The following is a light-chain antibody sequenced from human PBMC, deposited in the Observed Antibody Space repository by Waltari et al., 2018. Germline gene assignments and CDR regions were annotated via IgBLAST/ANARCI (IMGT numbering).Light chain of an antibody. V-gene: IGKV3-15*01. Sequence: EVLMTQSPATLSVSPGERATLSCRASQSSSRNLAWYQQKPGQAPMPVIYGASTRATGIPARFSGSGSGTEFTLTISSLQSEDFAVYYCQQYNNWRTFGQGTKLGIK. CDR1: QSSSRN. J-gene: IGKJ2*01. CDR2: GAS. CDR3: QQYNNWRT.